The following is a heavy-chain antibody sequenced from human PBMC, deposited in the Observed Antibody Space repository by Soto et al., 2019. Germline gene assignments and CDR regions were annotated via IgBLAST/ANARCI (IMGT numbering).Heavy chain of an antibody. V-gene: IGHV4-34*01. Sequence: SETLSLTCAVYGGSFSGYYWSWIRQPPGKGLEWIGEINHSGSTNYNPSLKSRVTISVDTSKNQFSLKLSSVTAADTAVYYCARRAKLWFGELLRSDYRMDVWGQATTVTVSS. D-gene: IGHD3-10*01. CDR3: ARRAKLWFGELLRSDYRMDV. J-gene: IGHJ6*02. CDR1: GGSFSGYY. CDR2: INHSGST.